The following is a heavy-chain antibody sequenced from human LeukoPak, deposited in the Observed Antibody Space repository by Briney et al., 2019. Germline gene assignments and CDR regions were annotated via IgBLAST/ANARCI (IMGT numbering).Heavy chain of an antibody. D-gene: IGHD3-3*01. J-gene: IGHJ3*02. V-gene: IGHV1-2*02. CDR1: GYTFTGYY. CDR3: ARSYYDFWSGYYGGAFDI. CDR2: INPNSGGT. Sequence: GASVKVSCKASGYTFTGYYMHWVRQAPGQGLEWMGWINPNSGGTNYAQKFQGRVTMTRDTSISTAYMELSRLRSDDTAVYYCARSYYDFWSGYYGGAFDIWGQGTMVTVSS.